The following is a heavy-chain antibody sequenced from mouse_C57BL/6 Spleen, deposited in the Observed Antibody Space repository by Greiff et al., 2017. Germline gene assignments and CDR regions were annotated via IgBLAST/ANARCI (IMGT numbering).Heavy chain of an antibody. V-gene: IGHV5-17*01. Sequence: EVKVVESGGGLVKLGGSLKLSCAASGFTFSDYGMHWVRQAPEKGLEWVAYISSGSSTIYYADTVKGRFTISRDNAKNTLFLQMTSLRSEDTAMYYCARPLFAYWGQGTLVTVSA. J-gene: IGHJ3*01. CDR3: ARPLFAY. CDR2: ISSGSSTI. CDR1: GFTFSDYG.